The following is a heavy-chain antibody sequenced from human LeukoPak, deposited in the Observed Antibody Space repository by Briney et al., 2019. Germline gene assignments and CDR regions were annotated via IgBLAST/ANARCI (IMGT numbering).Heavy chain of an antibody. CDR1: GFIFRDVW. CDR3: TTDLDY. Sequence: GGSLRLSCAGSGFIFRDVWMSWVREAPGKGLEWGGRIKSKSDGGTITYAASVNGRVTMSREDSKKTFSLEMNDLKTEDTGVYYCTTDLDYWGQGTLVTVSS. J-gene: IGHJ4*02. CDR2: IKSKSDGGTI. V-gene: IGHV3-15*01.